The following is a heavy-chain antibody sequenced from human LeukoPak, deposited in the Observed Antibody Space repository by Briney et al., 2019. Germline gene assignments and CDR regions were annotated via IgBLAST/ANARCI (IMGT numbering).Heavy chain of an antibody. CDR1: GFTFSRFA. V-gene: IGHV3-23*01. J-gene: IGHJ4*02. D-gene: IGHD3-22*01. CDR2: ISGNGHQT. CDR3: AKDANYYDSSGYLIPFDY. Sequence: PGGSLRPSCSASGFTFSRFAMTWVRQLPGRGLEWVSSISGNGHQTYYADSVKGRFSVSRDNSKNILYLQMDSLRADDSALYYCAKDANYYDSSGYLIPFDYWGQGTLVTVSS.